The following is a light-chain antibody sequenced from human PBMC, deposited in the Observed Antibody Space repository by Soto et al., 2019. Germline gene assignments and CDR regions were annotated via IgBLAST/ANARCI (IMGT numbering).Light chain of an antibody. J-gene: IGKJ1*01. Sequence: DIQMNQSPSSLSAYVKDRVIITCRASQSISNHLNWYQQKPGKAPKLLIFAASSLQSGVPSRFSGSRSGPDFTLTISSLQPEDFATYYCQQSYSSPPTFGQGTMVDIK. CDR2: AAS. CDR3: QQSYSSPPT. V-gene: IGKV1-39*01. CDR1: QSISNH.